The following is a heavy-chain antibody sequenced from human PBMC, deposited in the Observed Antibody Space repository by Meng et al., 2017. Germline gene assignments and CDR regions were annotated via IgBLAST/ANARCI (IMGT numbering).Heavy chain of an antibody. V-gene: IGHV4-61*01. J-gene: IGHJ4*02. CDR1: GCPVSSGSYY. Sequence: QVQLHEAGPGPVRPSETLSLPCTVSGCPVSSGSYYWSWIRQPPGKGLEWIGYIYYSGSTNYNPSLKSRVTISVDTSKNQFSLKLSSVTAADTAVYYCARVKITGTTRSIDYWGQGTLVTVSS. D-gene: IGHD1-7*01. CDR2: IYYSGST. CDR3: ARVKITGTTRSIDY.